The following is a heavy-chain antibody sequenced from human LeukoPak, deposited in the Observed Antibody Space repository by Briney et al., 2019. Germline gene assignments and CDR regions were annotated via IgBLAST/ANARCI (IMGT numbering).Heavy chain of an antibody. CDR1: GGSISSGGYY. CDR3: ARVHDYYDTDY. CDR2: IYHSGST. D-gene: IGHD3-22*01. J-gene: IGHJ4*02. Sequence: SETLSLTCTVSGGSISSGGYYWSWIRQPPGKGLEWIGYIYHSGSTYYNPSLKSRVTISVDRSKNQFSLKLSSVTAADTAVYYCARVHDYYDTDYWGQGTLVTVSS. V-gene: IGHV4-30-2*01.